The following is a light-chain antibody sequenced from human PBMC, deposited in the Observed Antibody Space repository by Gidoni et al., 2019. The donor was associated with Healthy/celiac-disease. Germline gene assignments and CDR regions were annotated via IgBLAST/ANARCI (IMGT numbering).Light chain of an antibody. V-gene: IGKV1-8*01. CDR3: QQYYSYPLT. CDR2: AAS. J-gene: IGKJ4*01. CDR1: QGISSY. Sequence: AIRMTQPPSSFSASTGDRVTITCRASQGISSYVAWYQQKPGKSPKLLIYAASTLQSGVPSRFSGSGSGTDFTLTISCLQSEDFATDYCQQYYSYPLTFXGXTKVEIK.